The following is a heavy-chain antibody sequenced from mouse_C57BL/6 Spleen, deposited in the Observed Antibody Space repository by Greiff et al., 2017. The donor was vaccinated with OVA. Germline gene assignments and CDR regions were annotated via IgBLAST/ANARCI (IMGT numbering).Heavy chain of an antibody. Sequence: EVKLVESGEGLVKPGGSLKLSCAASGFTFSSYAMSWVRQTPEKRLEWVAYISSGGDYIYYADTVKGRFTISSDNARNTLYLQMSSLKSEDTAMYYCTREDYGSSYYFDYWGQGTTLTVSS. D-gene: IGHD1-1*01. J-gene: IGHJ2*01. V-gene: IGHV5-9-1*02. CDR1: GFTFSSYA. CDR3: TREDYGSSYYFDY. CDR2: ISSGGDYI.